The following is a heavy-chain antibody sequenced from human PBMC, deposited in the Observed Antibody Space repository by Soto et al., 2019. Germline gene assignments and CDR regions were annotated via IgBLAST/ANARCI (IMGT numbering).Heavy chain of an antibody. V-gene: IGHV3-30-3*01. Sequence: QVQLVESGGGVVQPGRSLRLSCAASGFTFSSYAMHWVRQAPGKGLEWVAVISYDGSNKYYADSVKGRFTISRDNSKNTLYLQMNSLRAEDTAVYYCAREGLEGDYVLYYYYGMDVWGQGTTVIVSS. CDR2: ISYDGSNK. CDR3: AREGLEGDYVLYYYYGMDV. J-gene: IGHJ6*02. CDR1: GFTFSSYA. D-gene: IGHD4-17*01.